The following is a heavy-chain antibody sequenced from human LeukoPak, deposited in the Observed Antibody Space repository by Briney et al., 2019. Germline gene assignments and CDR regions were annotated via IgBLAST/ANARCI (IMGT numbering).Heavy chain of an antibody. CDR2: IYTSGST. D-gene: IGHD3-22*01. V-gene: IGHV4-4*07. CDR3: ARDHTDYYDSSGYYRDFDY. CDR1: GGSISSYY. J-gene: IGHJ4*02. Sequence: PSETLSLTCTVSGGSISSYYWSWIRQPAGKGLEWIGRIYTSGSTNYNPSLKSRVTMSVDTSKNQFSPKLSSVTAADTAVYYCARDHTDYYDSSGYYRDFDYWGQGTPVTVSS.